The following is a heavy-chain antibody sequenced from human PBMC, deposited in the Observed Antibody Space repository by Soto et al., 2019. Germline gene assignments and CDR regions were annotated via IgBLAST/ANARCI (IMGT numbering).Heavy chain of an antibody. CDR3: AREAMVRDHYYGMDV. CDR1: GGSIFTYY. D-gene: IGHD3-10*01. V-gene: IGHV4-59*06. J-gene: IGHJ6*02. Sequence: SETLSLTCNVSGGSIFTYYWNWIRQSPGKGLEWIGYIYYSGSTYYNPSLKSRVTISVDTSKNQFSLKLSSVTAADTAVYYCAREAMVRDHYYGMDVWGQGTTVTVSS. CDR2: IYYSGST.